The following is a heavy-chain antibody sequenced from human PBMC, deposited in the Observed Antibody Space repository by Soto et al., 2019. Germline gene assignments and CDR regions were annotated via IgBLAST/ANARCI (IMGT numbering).Heavy chain of an antibody. J-gene: IGHJ4*02. CDR1: GGSFSGYY. CDR2: INHSGST. Sequence: SETLSLTCAVYGGSFSGYYWSWIRQPPGKGLEWIGEINHSGSTNYNPSLKSRVTISVDTSKNQFSLKLSSVTAADTAVYYCARGQGLYYDSSGYYLDYWGQGTLVTVSS. CDR3: ARGQGLYYDSSGYYLDY. D-gene: IGHD3-22*01. V-gene: IGHV4-34*01.